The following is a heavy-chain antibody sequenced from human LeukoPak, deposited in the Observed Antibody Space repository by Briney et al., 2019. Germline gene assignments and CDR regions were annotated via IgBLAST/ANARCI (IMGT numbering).Heavy chain of an antibody. CDR2: INHSGST. CDR3: ARASSRFNHGTFDF. V-gene: IGHV4-34*01. Sequence: SETLSLTCAVYGGSFSGYYWSWIRQPPGKGLEWIGEINHSGSTNYNPSLKSRVTISVDTSKNQFSLRLSSVTAADTAVYYCARASSRFNHGTFDFWGQGTLLTVSS. CDR1: GGSFSGYY. D-gene: IGHD6-13*01. J-gene: IGHJ4*02.